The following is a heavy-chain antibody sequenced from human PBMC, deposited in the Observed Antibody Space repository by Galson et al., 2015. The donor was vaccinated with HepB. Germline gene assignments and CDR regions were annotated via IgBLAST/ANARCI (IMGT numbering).Heavy chain of an antibody. Sequence: ETLSLTCTVSGGSISSSSYYWGWIRQPPGKGLEWIGSIYYSGSTYYNPSLKSRVTISVDTSKNQFSLKLSSVTAADTAVYYCASSYGDSDYWYFDLWGRGTLVTVSS. CDR2: IYYSGST. V-gene: IGHV4-39*01. CDR1: GGSISSSSYY. J-gene: IGHJ2*01. D-gene: IGHD4-17*01. CDR3: ASSYGDSDYWYFDL.